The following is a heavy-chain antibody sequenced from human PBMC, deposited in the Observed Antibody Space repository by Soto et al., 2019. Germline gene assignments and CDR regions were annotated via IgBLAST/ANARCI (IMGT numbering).Heavy chain of an antibody. CDR2: IYYSGST. Sequence: QVQLQESGPGLVKPSQTLSLTCTVSGGSISSGDYYWSWIRKPQGKCLEWIGYIYYSGSTYYNPSLKSRSTISVDTSKNLFSLKLSTVTAADTAVYYCARGVEGHGSWSYYGANWFDPWGQGTLVTVSS. CDR1: GGSISSGDYY. D-gene: IGHD3-10*01. J-gene: IGHJ5*02. CDR3: ARGVEGHGSWSYYGANWFDP. V-gene: IGHV4-30-4*01.